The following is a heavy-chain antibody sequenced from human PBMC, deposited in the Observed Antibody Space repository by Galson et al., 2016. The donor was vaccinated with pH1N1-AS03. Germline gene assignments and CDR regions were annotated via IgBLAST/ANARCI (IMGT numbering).Heavy chain of an antibody. V-gene: IGHV4-59*01. Sequence: LSLTCTVSGGSISSYYWSWIRQPPGKGLEWIGYIYYSGSTNYNPSLKSRVTISVDTSKNQFSLKLSSVTAADTAVYYCARTGSLGNDPFYHYYYVMDVWGQGTTVTVSS. CDR3: ARTGSLGNDPFYHYYYVMDV. CDR2: IYYSGST. J-gene: IGHJ6*02. CDR1: GGSISSYY. D-gene: IGHD1-1*01.